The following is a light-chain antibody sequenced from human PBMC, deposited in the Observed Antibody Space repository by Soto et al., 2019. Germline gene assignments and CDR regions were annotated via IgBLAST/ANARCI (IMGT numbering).Light chain of an antibody. Sequence: QSVLTQPPSASGSPGRSVTISCTGTSSDVGGYNYVSWYQQHPGKAPKLMIYEVSKRPSGVPDRFSGSKSGNTASLTVSGLQAEDEADYYCSSYAGSNNLRNVFGTGTKVTVL. V-gene: IGLV2-8*01. CDR3: SSYAGSNNLRNV. CDR1: SSDVGGYNY. CDR2: EVS. J-gene: IGLJ1*01.